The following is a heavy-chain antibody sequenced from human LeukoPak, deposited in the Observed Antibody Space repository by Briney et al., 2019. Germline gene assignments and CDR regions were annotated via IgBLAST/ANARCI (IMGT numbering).Heavy chain of an antibody. Sequence: GGSLRLSCAASGFTFSDYYMSWIRQAPGKGLEWVSYISSSGSTIYYADSVKGRFTISRDNSKNTLYLQMNSLRAEDTAVYYCAKELYGSGSYYYFDYWGQGTLVTVSS. D-gene: IGHD3-10*01. CDR2: ISSSGSTI. CDR1: GFTFSDYY. J-gene: IGHJ4*02. V-gene: IGHV3-11*01. CDR3: AKELYGSGSYYYFDY.